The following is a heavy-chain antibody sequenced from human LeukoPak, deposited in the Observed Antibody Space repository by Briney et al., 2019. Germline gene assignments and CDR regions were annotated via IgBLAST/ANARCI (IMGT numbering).Heavy chain of an antibody. CDR3: AKWLRAPYYFDY. Sequence: GGSLRLSCAASGFTFSSYGMHWVRQAPGKGLEWVAVIWYDGSNKYYADSVKGRFTISRDNSKNTLYLQMNSLRAEDTALYYCAKWLRAPYYFDYWGQGTLVTVSA. J-gene: IGHJ4*02. D-gene: IGHD5-12*01. CDR1: GFTFSSYG. CDR2: IWYDGSNK. V-gene: IGHV3-33*06.